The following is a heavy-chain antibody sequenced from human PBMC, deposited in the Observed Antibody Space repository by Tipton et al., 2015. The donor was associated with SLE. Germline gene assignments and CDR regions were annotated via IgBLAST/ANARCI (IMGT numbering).Heavy chain of an antibody. V-gene: IGHV4-34*01. J-gene: IGHJ4*02. CDR3: ARDRQPEIAAAGIRYFDY. D-gene: IGHD6-13*01. Sequence: TLSLTCAVYGGSFSGYYWSWIRQPPGKGLEWIGEINHGVSTNYNPSLKSRVTISVDTSKKQFSLKLSSVTAADTAVYYCARDRQPEIAAAGIRYFDYWGQGTLVNVSS. CDR1: GGSFSGYY. CDR2: INHGVST.